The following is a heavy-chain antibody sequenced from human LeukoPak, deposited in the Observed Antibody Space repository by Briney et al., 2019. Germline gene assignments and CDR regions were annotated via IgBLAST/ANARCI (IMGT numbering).Heavy chain of an antibody. Sequence: PGGSLRLSCAASGFTFSSYWMSWVRQAPGKGLEWVANIKQDGSEKYYVDSVKGRFTIFRDNAKNSLYLQMNSLRAEDTAVYYCARLGYSSGWYLVLDYWGQGTLVTVSS. CDR3: ARLGYSSGWYLVLDY. D-gene: IGHD6-19*01. V-gene: IGHV3-7*01. CDR1: GFTFSSYW. CDR2: IKQDGSEK. J-gene: IGHJ4*02.